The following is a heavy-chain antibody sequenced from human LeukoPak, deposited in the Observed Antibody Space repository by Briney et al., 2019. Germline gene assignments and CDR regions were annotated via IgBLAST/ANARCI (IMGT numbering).Heavy chain of an antibody. CDR1: GDSISRYY. CDR3: ARGWQQLVH. V-gene: IGHV4-4*07. CDR2: ISPSGTS. D-gene: IGHD6-13*01. Sequence: SETLSRTCTVSGDSISRYYWDWTRQPAGKGLEWLGRISPSGTSDYITSLKSRLTISLDKSKNQFFLNLTSVTAADTAIYYFARGWQQLVHWGQGALVIVSS. J-gene: IGHJ4*02.